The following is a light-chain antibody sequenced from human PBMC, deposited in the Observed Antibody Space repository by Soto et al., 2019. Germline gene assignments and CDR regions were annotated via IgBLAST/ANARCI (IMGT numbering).Light chain of an antibody. V-gene: IGKV1-9*01. CDR3: QQYNSYSWT. J-gene: IGKJ1*01. CDR2: SAS. CDR1: QALSNY. Sequence: DIKLSKSPSSLSVSFGDTVTIPCRASQALSNYLAWYQQKPGKAPDLLIYSASTLQSGVPSRFSGSGSETEFSLTIRALQPEDFATYYCQQYNSYSWTFGQGTKVDIK.